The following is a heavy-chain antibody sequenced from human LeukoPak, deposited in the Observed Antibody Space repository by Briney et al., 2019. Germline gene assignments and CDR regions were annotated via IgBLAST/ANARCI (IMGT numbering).Heavy chain of an antibody. CDR2: ISWNSGSI. Sequence: GGSLRLSCAASGFTFDDYAMHWVRQAPGKGLEWVSGISWNSGSIGYADSVKGRFTISRDNAKNSLYLQMNSLRAEDTALYYCAKDMDDILTGYYPYLDYWGQGTLVTVSS. CDR1: GFTFDDYA. V-gene: IGHV3-9*01. CDR3: AKDMDDILTGYYPYLDY. J-gene: IGHJ4*02. D-gene: IGHD3-9*01.